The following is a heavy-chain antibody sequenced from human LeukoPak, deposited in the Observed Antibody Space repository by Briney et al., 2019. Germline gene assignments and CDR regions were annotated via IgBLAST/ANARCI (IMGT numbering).Heavy chain of an antibody. CDR2: IYQSGST. CDR1: GYSISSGYY. D-gene: IGHD3-22*01. V-gene: IGHV4-38-2*02. Sequence: SETLSLTCTVSGYSISSGYYWGWIRQPPGKGLEWIGYIYQSGSTDYNPSLKSRVTISLDTSKNQFSLKLSSVTAADTALYYCARVDSSRHYLGRIDYWGQGTLVTVSS. CDR3: ARVDSSRHYLGRIDY. J-gene: IGHJ4*02.